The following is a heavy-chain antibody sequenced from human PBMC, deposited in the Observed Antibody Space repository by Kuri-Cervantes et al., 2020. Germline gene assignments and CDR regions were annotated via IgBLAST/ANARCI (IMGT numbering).Heavy chain of an antibody. CDR2: INPNSGGT. Sequence: ASVKVSCKASGYTFTGYYMHWVRQAPGQGLEWMGRINPNSGGTNYAQKFQGRVTMTRDTSISTAYMELSRLRSDDTAVYYCAREHEGGSSGSPIEWFDPWGQGTLVTVSS. D-gene: IGHD6-19*01. V-gene: IGHV1-2*06. CDR1: GYTFTGYY. CDR3: AREHEGGSSGSPIEWFDP. J-gene: IGHJ5*02.